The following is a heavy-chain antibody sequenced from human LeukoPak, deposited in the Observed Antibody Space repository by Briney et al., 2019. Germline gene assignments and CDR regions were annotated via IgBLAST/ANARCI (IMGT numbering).Heavy chain of an antibody. CDR1: GLTFSSYA. Sequence: GGSLRLSCAASGLTFSSYAMSWVRQAPGKGLEWVSAISGSGGSTYYADSVKGRFTISRDNSKNTLYLQMNSLRAEDTAVYYCAKATYYDFWSADYWGQGTLVTVSS. D-gene: IGHD3-3*01. J-gene: IGHJ4*02. V-gene: IGHV3-23*01. CDR2: ISGSGGST. CDR3: AKATYYDFWSADY.